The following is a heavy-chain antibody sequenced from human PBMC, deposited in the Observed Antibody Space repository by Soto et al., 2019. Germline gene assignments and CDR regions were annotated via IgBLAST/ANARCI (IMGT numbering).Heavy chain of an antibody. V-gene: IGHV3-23*01. CDR2: INSGVDA. Sequence: GGSLRLSCAASGFSFNSHAMTWVRQALGRGLEWVAAINSGVDAFYADSVKGRFTISRDNSKDTLYLQMNSLGVEDTALYYCAKVLSLRTSGKYYKPFFHGMDVWGLGTTVTRLL. CDR3: AKVLSLRTSGKYYKPFFHGMDV. CDR1: GFSFNSHA. D-gene: IGHD3-10*01. J-gene: IGHJ6*02.